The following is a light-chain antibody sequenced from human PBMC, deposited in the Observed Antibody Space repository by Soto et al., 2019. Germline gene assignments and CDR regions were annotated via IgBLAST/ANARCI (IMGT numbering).Light chain of an antibody. CDR2: DAS. Sequence: VVTLSAAALSLFPRERANLSCKASQSVSSYLAWYQQKPGQAPRLLIYDASNRATGIPARFSGSGSGTDFTLTISRLEPEDFAVYYCQQYCSSRTWPFGQGTKVDIK. CDR1: QSVSSY. J-gene: IGKJ1*01. V-gene: IGKV3-11*01. CDR3: QQYCSSRTWP.